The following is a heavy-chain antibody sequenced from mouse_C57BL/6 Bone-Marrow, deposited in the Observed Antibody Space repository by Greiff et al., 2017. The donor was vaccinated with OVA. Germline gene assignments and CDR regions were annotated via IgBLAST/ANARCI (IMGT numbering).Heavy chain of an antibody. Sequence: QVQLQQSGAELARPGASVKLSCKASGYTFTSYGISWVKQRTGQGLEWIGEIYPRSGNTYYNEKFKGKATLTADKSSSTAYMELRSLTSEDSAVYFCALTGAWFAYWGQGTLVTVS. D-gene: IGHD4-1*01. CDR3: ALTGAWFAY. CDR1: GYTFTSYG. J-gene: IGHJ3*01. V-gene: IGHV1-81*01. CDR2: IYPRSGNT.